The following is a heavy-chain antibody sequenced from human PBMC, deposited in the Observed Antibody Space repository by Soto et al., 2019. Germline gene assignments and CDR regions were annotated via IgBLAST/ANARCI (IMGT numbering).Heavy chain of an antibody. CDR1: GYTFTSYG. D-gene: IGHD2-2*01. J-gene: IGHJ5*02. V-gene: IGHV1-18*01. CDR3: ATDPYCISTSCYGLGWFDP. Sequence: QVQLVQSGAEVKKPGASVKVSCKASGYTFTSYGISWVRQAPGQGLEWMGRISAYNGNTNYAQKLQGRVTMTTDTSTSTAYMELRSLRSDDTAVYYCATDPYCISTSCYGLGWFDPWGQGTLVTVSS. CDR2: ISAYNGNT.